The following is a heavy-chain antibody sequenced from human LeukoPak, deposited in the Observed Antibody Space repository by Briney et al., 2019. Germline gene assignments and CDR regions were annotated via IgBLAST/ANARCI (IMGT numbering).Heavy chain of an antibody. J-gene: IGHJ4*02. CDR2: VTHTGTT. CDR1: GGSFSGYY. Sequence: SETLSLTCAVYGGSFSGYYWSWIRQPPGKGLEWIGEVTHTGTTNYNPSLKSRVTISVGTSKNQFSLTLNSVTAADTAVYYCARHRGYTYGDYWGQGALVTVSS. D-gene: IGHD5-18*01. V-gene: IGHV4-34*01. CDR3: ARHRGYTYGDY.